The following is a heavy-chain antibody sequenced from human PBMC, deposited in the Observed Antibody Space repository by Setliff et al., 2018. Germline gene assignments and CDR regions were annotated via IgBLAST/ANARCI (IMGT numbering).Heavy chain of an antibody. CDR3: ARSESWFGDY. V-gene: IGHV1-18*01. J-gene: IGHJ4*02. Sequence: GASVKVSCKASGGTFSSYAISWVRQAPGQGLEWMGWISAYSGNTNYAQRLQGRVTMTTDTSTSTAYMELRSLRSDDTAAYYCARSESWFGDYWGQGTLVTVSS. CDR2: ISAYSGNT. CDR1: GGTFSSYA. D-gene: IGHD3-10*01.